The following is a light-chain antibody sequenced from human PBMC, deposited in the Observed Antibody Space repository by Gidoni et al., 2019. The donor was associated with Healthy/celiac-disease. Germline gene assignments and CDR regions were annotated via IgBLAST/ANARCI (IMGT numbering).Light chain of an antibody. J-gene: IGLJ2*01. V-gene: IGLV3-1*01. CDR3: QAWDSSTVV. Sequence: YERTQPPAVAVSPGQTASITCAGDKLGDKYACWYQQKPGQSPVLVIYQDSKRPSGIPERFSGSNSGNTATLPISGTQAMDEADYYCQAWDSSTVVFGGGTKLTVL. CDR1: KLGDKY. CDR2: QDS.